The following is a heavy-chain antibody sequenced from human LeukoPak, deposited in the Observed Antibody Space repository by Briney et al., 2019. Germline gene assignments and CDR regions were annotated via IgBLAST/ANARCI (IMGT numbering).Heavy chain of an antibody. D-gene: IGHD2-21*02. CDR2: ISGSGGIT. J-gene: IGHJ4*02. CDR3: AKSLGSVVVTANDY. CDR1: GFTFSNYA. V-gene: IGHV3-23*01. Sequence: GGSLRLSCAASGFTFSNYAMSWVRQAPGKGLVGLSAISGSGGITYYVDSVKGRFTISRDNSKNTLYLQMNSLRAEDTAVYYCAKSLGSVVVTANDYWGQGTLVTVSS.